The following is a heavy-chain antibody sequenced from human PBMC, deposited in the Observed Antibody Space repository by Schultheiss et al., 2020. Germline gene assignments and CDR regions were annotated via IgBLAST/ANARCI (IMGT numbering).Heavy chain of an antibody. J-gene: IGHJ4*02. V-gene: IGHV5-51*01. D-gene: IGHD3-9*01. CDR1: GYSFTSYW. Sequence: VESLKISCKGSGYSFTSYWIGWVRQMPGKGLEWMGIIYPGDSDTRYSPSFQGQVTISADKSISTAYLQWSSLKASDTAMYYCARHSPQLRYFDWLSIDYWGQGTLVTV. CDR2: IYPGDSDT. CDR3: ARHSPQLRYFDWLSIDY.